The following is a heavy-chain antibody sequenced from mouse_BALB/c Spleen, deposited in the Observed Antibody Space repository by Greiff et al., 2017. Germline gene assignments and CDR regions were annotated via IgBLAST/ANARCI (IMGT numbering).Heavy chain of an antibody. CDR3: ARGAPVSDYYAMDY. V-gene: IGHV5-17*02. CDR1: GFTFSSFG. J-gene: IGHJ4*01. D-gene: IGHD1-1*01. CDR2: ISSGSSTI. Sequence: DVKLVETGGGLVQPGGSRKLSCAASGFTFSSFGMHWVRQAPEKGLEWVAYISSGSSTIYYADTVKGRFTISIDNPKNTLFLQMPSLRSEDTAMYYCARGAPVSDYYAMDYWGQGTSVTVSS.